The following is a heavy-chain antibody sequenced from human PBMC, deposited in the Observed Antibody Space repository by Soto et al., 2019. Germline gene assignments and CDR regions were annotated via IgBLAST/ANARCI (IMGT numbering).Heavy chain of an antibody. V-gene: IGHV3-21*01. CDR1: GCPFASYS. CDR3: VIGYNVVSYIDV. CDR2: ISTGSGEYI. D-gene: IGHD2-2*02. Sequence: EVQLVESGGGLVRPGGSLRLSCATSGCPFASYSLNWVRQFPGKGLEWVSSISTGSGEYIYHADSVQGRFANSRDNAKNSVYLHMTSLRPEDTAVYYCVIGYNVVSYIDVCGKGSTVTVSS. J-gene: IGHJ6*03.